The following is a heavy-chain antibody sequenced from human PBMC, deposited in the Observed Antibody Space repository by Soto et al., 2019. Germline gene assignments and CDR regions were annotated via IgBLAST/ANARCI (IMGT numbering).Heavy chain of an antibody. J-gene: IGHJ6*03. D-gene: IGHD6-6*01. V-gene: IGHV4-59*08. CDR2: IYYSGST. CDR1: GGSISSYY. CDR3: ARRGSSSSTSLSAYYYMDV. Sequence: SETLSLTCTVSGGSISSYYWSWIRQPPGKGLEWIGYIYYSGSTNYNPSLKSRVTISVDTSKNQFSLKLSSVTAADTAVYYCARRGSSSSTSLSAYYYMDVWGKGTTVTVSS.